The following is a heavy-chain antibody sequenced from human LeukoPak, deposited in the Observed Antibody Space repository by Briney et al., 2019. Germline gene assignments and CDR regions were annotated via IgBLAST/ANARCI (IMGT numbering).Heavy chain of an antibody. V-gene: IGHV3-23*01. CDR2: IRAGGENT. D-gene: IGHD3-22*01. CDR1: GFTFSNYD. J-gene: IGHJ4*02. Sequence: GGSLRLSCAASGFTFSNYDMNWVRQAPGKGLDWVSAIRAGGENTFYADSVKGRFTISRDNSKNTLYLQMNSLRAEDTAVYYCARDQYYYDSSGTSWGQGTLVTVSS. CDR3: ARDQYYYDSSGTS.